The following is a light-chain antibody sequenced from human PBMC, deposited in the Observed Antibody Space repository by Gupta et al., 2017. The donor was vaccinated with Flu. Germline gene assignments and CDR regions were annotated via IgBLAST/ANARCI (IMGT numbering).Light chain of an antibody. Sequence: SSEVGGYNYVSWYQQHPGKAPKRMIYEVSNRPSGVSNRFSGSKSGNTASLTISGLQAEDEADYYCSSYTSSSTRVVFGGGTKLTVL. J-gene: IGLJ2*01. CDR1: SSEVGGYNY. CDR2: EVS. CDR3: SSYTSSSTRVV. V-gene: IGLV2-14*01.